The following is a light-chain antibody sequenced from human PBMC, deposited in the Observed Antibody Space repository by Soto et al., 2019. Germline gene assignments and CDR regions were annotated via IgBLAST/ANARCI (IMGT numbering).Light chain of an antibody. CDR2: VAS. J-gene: IGKJ1*01. CDR1: QGIATE. CDR3: LQDYTYPWT. Sequence: AIQMTQSPSSLSASVGDRVTITCRASQGIATELGWYQQKPGKAPKLLINVASSLQSGVPSRFSGSGSGTDFTLTISSLQPEDSATYYCLQDYTYPWTFGQGTKVEIK. V-gene: IGKV1-6*01.